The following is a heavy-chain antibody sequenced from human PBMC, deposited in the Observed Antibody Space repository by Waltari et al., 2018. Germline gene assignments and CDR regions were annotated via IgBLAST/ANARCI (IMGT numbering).Heavy chain of an antibody. D-gene: IGHD3-22*01. Sequence: QVQLVESGGGVVQPGGSLRLSCAASGFTFSHHGIHWVRQATGSGLEVVAFIWSDETNKHYAGAGQVRFTISRDNSKNTVFLQMNSLITEDTAVYYCAKGPDSSGYYSNWFDPWGQGILVTVSS. J-gene: IGHJ5*02. CDR1: GFTFSHHG. V-gene: IGHV3-30*02. CDR3: AKGPDSSGYYSNWFDP. CDR2: IWSDETNK.